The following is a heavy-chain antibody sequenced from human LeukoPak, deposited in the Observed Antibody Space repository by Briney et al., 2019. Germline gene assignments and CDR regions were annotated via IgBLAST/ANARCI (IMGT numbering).Heavy chain of an antibody. Sequence: SETLSLTCTVSGGSISSYYWSWIRQPPGKGLEWIGYIYYSGSTYYNPSLKSRVTISVDTSKNQFSLKLSSVTAADTAVYYCARESRYYDLFNWFDPWGQGTLVTVSS. CDR1: GGSISSYY. CDR2: IYYSGST. V-gene: IGHV4-59*12. CDR3: ARESRYYDLFNWFDP. J-gene: IGHJ5*02. D-gene: IGHD3-9*01.